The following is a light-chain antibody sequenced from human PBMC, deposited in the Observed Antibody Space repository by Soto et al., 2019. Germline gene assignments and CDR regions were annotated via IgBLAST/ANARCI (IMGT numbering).Light chain of an antibody. V-gene: IGLV1-44*01. J-gene: IGLJ1*01. CDR2: GNH. CDR1: TTNIGSNT. Sequence: QSALTHPPSASGAPGQKVTFSCSVRTTNIGSNTVNWFQKLPGTAPKLLIYGNHQRPSEFPHRFSGSKSGISASLAISGLQSEDFSYNDWATRAVNPISLYVVGRGTMVTVL. CDR3: ATRAVNPISLYV.